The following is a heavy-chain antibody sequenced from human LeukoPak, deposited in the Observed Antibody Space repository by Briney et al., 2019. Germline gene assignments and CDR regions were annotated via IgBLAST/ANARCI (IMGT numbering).Heavy chain of an antibody. V-gene: IGHV3-74*01. Sequence: GGSLRLSCAASGFTFSSYWMHWVRQAPGKGLVWVSRINTDGSSTSYADSVKGRFTISRDNAKNTAYLQMNSLRAEDTAVYYCAVVDSSGWYCHDYWGQGTLVTVSS. CDR2: INTDGSST. J-gene: IGHJ4*02. CDR1: GFTFSSYW. CDR3: AVVDSSGWYCHDY. D-gene: IGHD6-19*01.